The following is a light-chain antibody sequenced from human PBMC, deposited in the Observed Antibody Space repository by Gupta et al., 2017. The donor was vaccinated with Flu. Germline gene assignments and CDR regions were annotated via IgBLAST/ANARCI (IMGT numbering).Light chain of an antibody. CDR3: CSYAGTSAMV. V-gene: IGLV2-23*01. Sequence: SALTQPASVSGSPGQSITISCTGTSSDVGNYKFVSWYQQHPGKVPKLIIYGGSQRPSGVSSRFSGSKSGNTASLTIYGLQAEDEADYHCCSYAGTSAMVFGGGTKVTVL. CDR1: SSDVGNYKF. CDR2: GGS. J-gene: IGLJ2*01.